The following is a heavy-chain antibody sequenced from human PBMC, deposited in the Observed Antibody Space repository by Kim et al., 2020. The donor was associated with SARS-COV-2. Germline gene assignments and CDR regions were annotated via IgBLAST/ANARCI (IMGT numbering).Heavy chain of an antibody. D-gene: IGHD3-10*01. V-gene: IGHV3-30*01. CDR3: ARDRTYYYGSGSYLDY. Sequence: VKGRFTISRDNSKNTLYLQMNSLRAEDTAVYYCARDRTYYYGSGSYLDYWGQGTLVTVSS. J-gene: IGHJ4*02.